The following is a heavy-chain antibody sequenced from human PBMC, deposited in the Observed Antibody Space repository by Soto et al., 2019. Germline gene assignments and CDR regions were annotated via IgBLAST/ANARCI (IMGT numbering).Heavy chain of an antibody. Sequence: PGGSLRLSCAASGFTFSSYGIHWGRQAPGKGLEWGGIIWYDGSNKYYADSVKGRFTISRDSSKNTVYLQMDSLRVEDTAVYYCARDNIEGASFFDYWGQGALVTVSS. CDR1: GFTFSSYG. V-gene: IGHV3-33*01. J-gene: IGHJ4*02. CDR3: ARDNIEGASFFDY. CDR2: IWYDGSNK. D-gene: IGHD1-26*01.